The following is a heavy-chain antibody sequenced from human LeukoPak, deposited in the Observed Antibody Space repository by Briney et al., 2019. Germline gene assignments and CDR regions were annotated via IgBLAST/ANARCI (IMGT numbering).Heavy chain of an antibody. D-gene: IGHD5-24*01. CDR3: ARGDGYNKAYYFDY. CDR1: GYTFTSYY. CDR2: INPSGGST. Sequence: ASVKVSCKASGYTFTSYYMHWVRQAPGQGLELMGIINPSGGSTSYAQKFQGRVIMTRDMSKSTVYMELSSLRSEDTAVYYCARGDGYNKAYYFDYWGQGTLVTVYS. J-gene: IGHJ4*02. V-gene: IGHV1-46*01.